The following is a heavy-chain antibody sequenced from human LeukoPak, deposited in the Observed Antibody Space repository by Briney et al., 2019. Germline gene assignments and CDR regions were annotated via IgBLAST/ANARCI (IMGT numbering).Heavy chain of an antibody. CDR1: GGSISSYY. Sequence: SETLSLTCTVSGGSISSYYWSWIRQPPGKGLEWIGRIYTSGSTNYNPSLKSRVTISVDTPKNQFSLKLSSVTAADTAVYYCATGTAAVGRYYYYYMDVWGKGTTVTISS. V-gene: IGHV4-4*08. J-gene: IGHJ6*03. CDR3: ATGTAAVGRYYYYYMDV. D-gene: IGHD6-13*01. CDR2: IYTSGST.